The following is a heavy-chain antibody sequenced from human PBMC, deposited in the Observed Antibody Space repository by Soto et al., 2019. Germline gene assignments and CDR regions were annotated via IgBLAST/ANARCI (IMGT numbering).Heavy chain of an antibody. J-gene: IGHJ6*02. V-gene: IGHV1-58*01. D-gene: IGHD5-18*01. Sequence: SVKVSCKVSGFIFTNSVVQWVRQARGQGLDWMGRIVVGTNDTAYAQKFQERVSITTDMSTSTAYMELNSLRPDDTALYYCAKDSYRAGYYYYGMDVWGQGTTVTVSS. CDR1: GFIFTNSV. CDR2: IVVGTNDT. CDR3: AKDSYRAGYYYYGMDV.